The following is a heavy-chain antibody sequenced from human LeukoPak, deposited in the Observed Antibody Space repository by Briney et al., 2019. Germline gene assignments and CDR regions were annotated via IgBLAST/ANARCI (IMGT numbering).Heavy chain of an antibody. CDR1: GYSFTNYW. CDR3: ARQGAAGKYYYYYMDV. V-gene: IGHV5-51*01. J-gene: IGHJ6*03. CDR2: IYPGDSDT. D-gene: IGHD6-13*01. Sequence: GESLKISCKASGYSFTNYWIGWVRQMPGKGLEWMGIIYPGDSDTRYSPSFRGQVTISADKSISTAYLEWSSLKASDTAIYYCARQGAAGKYYYYYMDVWGKGTTVTVSS.